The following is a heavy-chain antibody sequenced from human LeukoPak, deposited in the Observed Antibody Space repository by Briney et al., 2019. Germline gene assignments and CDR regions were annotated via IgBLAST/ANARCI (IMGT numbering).Heavy chain of an antibody. CDR3: ARDQEAFDY. Sequence: GASVKVSCKASGYSFTSYYIHWVRQAPGQGLEWVGMIYTRDGSTSYAQQFQGRVTVTRDTSTSTVHMELSGLRSEDTAVYYCARDQEAFDYWGQGTLVTVSS. CDR2: IYTRDGST. CDR1: GYSFTSYY. J-gene: IGHJ4*02. V-gene: IGHV1-46*01.